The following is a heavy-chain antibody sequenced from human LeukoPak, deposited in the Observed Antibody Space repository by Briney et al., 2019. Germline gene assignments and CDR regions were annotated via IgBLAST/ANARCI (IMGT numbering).Heavy chain of an antibody. J-gene: IGHJ4*02. CDR3: TTETHSVYYVFDY. V-gene: IGHV3-15*01. Sequence: GGSLRLSCVASGFTFSNVLITWVRQAPGQGLEWIGWMKSKIDGATTDFAAPVRGRFTISRDDSQNTVYLQMNSPKTEDTAVYYCTTETHSVYYVFDYWGQGTLVTVSS. CDR2: MKSKIDGATT. CDR1: GFTFSNVL. D-gene: IGHD5/OR15-5a*01.